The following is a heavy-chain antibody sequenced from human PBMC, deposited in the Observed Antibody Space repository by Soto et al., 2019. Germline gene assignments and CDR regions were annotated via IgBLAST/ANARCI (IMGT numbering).Heavy chain of an antibody. V-gene: IGHV3-21*01. CDR2: ISSSSSYI. Sequence: GGSLRLSCAASGFTFSSYSMNWVRQAPGKGKEWVSSISSSSSYIYYADSVKGRFTISRDNAKNSLYLQMNSLRAEDTAVYYCARDHNCYLGLYFYCSQPSFDFWGQGTXVTVSS. J-gene: IGHJ4*02. D-gene: IGHD3-9*01. CDR1: GFTFSSYS. CDR3: ARDHNCYLGLYFYCSQPSFDF.